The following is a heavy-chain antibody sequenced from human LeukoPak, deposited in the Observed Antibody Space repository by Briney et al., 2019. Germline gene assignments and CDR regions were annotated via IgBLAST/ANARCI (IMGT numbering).Heavy chain of an antibody. D-gene: IGHD3-3*01. CDR3: AKRSGFPPYYFDY. CDR1: GYTLTELS. V-gene: IGHV1-24*01. J-gene: IGHJ4*02. Sequence: GASVKVSCKVSGYTLTELSMHWLRQAPGKGLEWMGGFDPEDGETIYAQKFQGRVTMTEDTSTDTAYMELSSLRSEDTAVYYCAKRSGFPPYYFDYWGQGTLVTVSS. CDR2: FDPEDGET.